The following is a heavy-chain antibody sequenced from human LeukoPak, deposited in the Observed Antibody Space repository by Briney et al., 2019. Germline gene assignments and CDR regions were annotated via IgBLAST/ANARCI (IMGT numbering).Heavy chain of an antibody. V-gene: IGHV3-15*07. CDR3: TTGNWGPY. CDR1: GFTFSDAW. Sequence: GGSLRLSCAASGFTFSDAWMNWVRQAPGKGLEWVGRIKRKTDGGTTDYAAPVKGRFTISRDDSKDTLYLQMNSLKTEDTAVYYCTTGNWGPYWGQGTLVTVSS. D-gene: IGHD7-27*01. J-gene: IGHJ4*02. CDR2: IKRKTDGGTT.